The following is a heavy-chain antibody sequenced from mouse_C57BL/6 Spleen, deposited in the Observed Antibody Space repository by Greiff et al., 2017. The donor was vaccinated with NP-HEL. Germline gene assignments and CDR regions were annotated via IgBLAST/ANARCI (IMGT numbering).Heavy chain of an antibody. CDR3: ARTITTVVAPYYLDY. V-gene: IGHV1-19*01. Sequence: EVQLQQSGPVLVKPGASVKMSCKASGYTFTDYYMNWVKQSHGKSLEWIGVINPYNGGTSYNQKFKGKATLTVDKSSSTAYMELNSLTSEDSAVYYCARTITTVVAPYYLDYWGQGTTLTVSS. CDR2: INPYNGGT. D-gene: IGHD1-1*01. J-gene: IGHJ2*01. CDR1: GYTFTDYY.